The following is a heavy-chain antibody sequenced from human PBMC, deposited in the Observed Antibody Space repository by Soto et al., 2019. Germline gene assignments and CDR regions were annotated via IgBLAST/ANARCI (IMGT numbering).Heavy chain of an antibody. CDR3: ARDVKRFLEWPHFDY. D-gene: IGHD3-3*01. CDR2: ISAYNGNT. J-gene: IGHJ4*02. Sequence: ASVKVSCKASGYTFTSYGISWVRQAPGQGLEWMGWISAYNGNTNYAQKLQGRVTMTTDTSTSTAYVELRSLRSDDTAVYYCARDVKRFLEWPHFDYWGQGTLVTVSS. V-gene: IGHV1-18*01. CDR1: GYTFTSYG.